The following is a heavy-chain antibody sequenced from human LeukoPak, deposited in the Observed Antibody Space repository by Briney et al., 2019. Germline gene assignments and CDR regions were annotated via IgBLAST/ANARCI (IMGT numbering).Heavy chain of an antibody. Sequence: GGSLRLSCAASGFTFSSYAMSWVRRAPGKGLEWVSAISGSGGSTYYADSVKGRFTISRDNSKNTLCLQMNSLRAEDTAVYYCAKDPPKYYYDSSGTDYWGQGTLVTVSS. CDR3: AKDPPKYYYDSSGTDY. J-gene: IGHJ4*02. V-gene: IGHV3-23*01. D-gene: IGHD3-22*01. CDR1: GFTFSSYA. CDR2: ISGSGGST.